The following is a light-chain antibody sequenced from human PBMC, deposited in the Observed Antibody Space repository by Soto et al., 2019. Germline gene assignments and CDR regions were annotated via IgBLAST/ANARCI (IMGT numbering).Light chain of an antibody. CDR1: QSINNNY. CDR2: GAY. V-gene: IGKV3-20*01. CDR3: QQYSSLYT. Sequence: EIVLTQSPGTLSLSPGERVTLSCRASQSINNNYLAWYQHKRGQAHRLIVYGAYARVTGIPNRFSGSGSGTNFTLNIRRLEPEEFAVYYCQQYSSLYTFGQGTKLEIK. J-gene: IGKJ2*01.